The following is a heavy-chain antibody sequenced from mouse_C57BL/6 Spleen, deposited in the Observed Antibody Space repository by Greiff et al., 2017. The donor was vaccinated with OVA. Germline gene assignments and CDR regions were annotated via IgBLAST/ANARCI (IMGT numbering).Heavy chain of an antibody. CDR3: ARGDYYGSTYFDY. CDR2: INPSNGGT. J-gene: IGHJ2*01. CDR1: GYTFTSYW. V-gene: IGHV1-53*01. D-gene: IGHD1-1*01. Sequence: QVQLQQSGTELVKPGASVKLSCKASGYTFTSYWMHWVKQRPGQGLEWIGNINPSNGGTNYNEKFKSKATLTVDKSSSTAYMQLSSLTSEDSAVYYCARGDYYGSTYFDYWGQGTTLTVSS.